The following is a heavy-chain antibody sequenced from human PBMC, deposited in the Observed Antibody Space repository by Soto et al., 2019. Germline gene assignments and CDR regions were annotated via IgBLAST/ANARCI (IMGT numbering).Heavy chain of an antibody. J-gene: IGHJ3*02. CDR2: TIPVFNTA. V-gene: IGHV1-69*06. D-gene: IGHD3-10*01. CDR3: ALGVYGSGNYYTGASAFDI. CDR1: GGTLSDHG. Sequence: QVQLEQSGAEVKKPGSSVKVSCKASGGTLSDHGVAWLRQAPGQGLEWMGGTIPVFNTAKYAQKFQGRVTVTADKFTNIAYMELSSLRSEDTAFYFCALGVYGSGNYYTGASAFDIWGQGTMVIVSS.